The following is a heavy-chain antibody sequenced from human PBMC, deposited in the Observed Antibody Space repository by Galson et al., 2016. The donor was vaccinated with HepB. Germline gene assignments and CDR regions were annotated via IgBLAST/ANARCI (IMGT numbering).Heavy chain of an antibody. D-gene: IGHD3-16*01. V-gene: IGHV4-31*03. CDR3: ARGDTSMLTLFAFDV. J-gene: IGHJ3*01. CDR2: ISYSGTT. Sequence: LSLTCTVSGGSISNGGYSWTWIRQHPGKGLEWIGYISYSGTTYYNPSLKSRVTISVDTSKNQFSLKLTSVTAADTAVYYCARGDTSMLTLFAFDVWGQGTMVTVSS. CDR1: GGSISNGGYS.